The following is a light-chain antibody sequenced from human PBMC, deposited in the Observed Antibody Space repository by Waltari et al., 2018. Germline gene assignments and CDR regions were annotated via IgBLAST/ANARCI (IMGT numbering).Light chain of an antibody. CDR3: QQYSGYSRT. CDR2: KAS. V-gene: IGKV1-5*03. Sequence: DIQMTQSPSTLSASVGDRVTITCRASQSVTNWLAWYQQRPGEVPKVLIYKASNLESGVPSRFSGSGYGTNFTLTIISLQPDDFATYYCQQYSGYSRTFGQGTKVEIK. CDR1: QSVTNW. J-gene: IGKJ1*01.